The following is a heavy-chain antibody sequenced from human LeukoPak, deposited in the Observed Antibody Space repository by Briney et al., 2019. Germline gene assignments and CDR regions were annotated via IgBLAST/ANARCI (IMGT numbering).Heavy chain of an antibody. CDR1: GGTFSSYA. D-gene: IGHD3-22*01. Sequence: SVKVSCKASGGTFSSYAISWVRQAPGQGLEWMGGIFPIFGTANYAQKFQGRVTITADESTSTAYMELSSLRSEDTAVYYCARLSYYDSSGYMPPIDYWGQGTLVTVSS. CDR2: IFPIFGTA. V-gene: IGHV1-69*13. CDR3: ARLSYYDSSGYMPPIDY. J-gene: IGHJ4*02.